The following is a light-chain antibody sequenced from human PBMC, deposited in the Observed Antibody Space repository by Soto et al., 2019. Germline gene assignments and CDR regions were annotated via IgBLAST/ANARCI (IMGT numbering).Light chain of an antibody. J-gene: IGLJ3*02. CDR2: GNS. CDR1: SSNIGAGYD. V-gene: IGLV1-40*01. CDR3: QSYDSSLSGWV. Sequence: QAVVPQPPSVSGAPGQRGTISCTGSSSNIGAGYDVHWYQQLPGTAPKLLIYGNSNRPSGVPDRFSGSKSGTSASLAITGLQAEDGADYYCQSYDSSLSGWVFGGGTKLTVL.